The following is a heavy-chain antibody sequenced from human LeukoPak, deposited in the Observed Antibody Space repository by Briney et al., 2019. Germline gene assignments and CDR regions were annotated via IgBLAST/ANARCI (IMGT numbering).Heavy chain of an antibody. V-gene: IGHV3-53*01. CDR3: AKGPSRKSGTPGDV. Sequence: GGSLRLSCAASGFTVSSNYMSWVRQAPGKGLEWVSVIYSGGSTYYADSVKGRFTISRDNSKNTLYLQMNSLRAEDTAVYYCAKGPSRKSGTPGDVWGQGTTVTVSS. CDR2: IYSGGST. CDR1: GFTVSSNY. D-gene: IGHD3-10*01. J-gene: IGHJ6*02.